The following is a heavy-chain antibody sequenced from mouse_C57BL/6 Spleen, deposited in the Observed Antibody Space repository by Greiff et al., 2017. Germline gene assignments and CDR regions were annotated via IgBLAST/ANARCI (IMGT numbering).Heavy chain of an antibody. CDR3: ARGPRDYFDY. V-gene: IGHV1-54*01. CDR2: INPGSGGT. Sequence: QVQLKESGAELVRPGTSVKVSCKASGYAFTNYLIEWVKQRPGQGLEWIGVINPGSGGTNYNEKFKGKATLTADKSSSTAYMQLSSLTSEDSAVYFCARGPRDYFDYWGQGTTLTVSS. J-gene: IGHJ2*01. CDR1: GYAFTNYL.